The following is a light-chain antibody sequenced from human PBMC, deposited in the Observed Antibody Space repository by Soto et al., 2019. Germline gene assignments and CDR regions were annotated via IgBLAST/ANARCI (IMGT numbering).Light chain of an antibody. V-gene: IGKV3-20*01. Sequence: ENVLPQSPGTLSLSPGERATLSCRASQSVSSSYLAWYQQKPGQAPRLLIYGAFNRATRIPDRFSGSGSGTDFTLTISRLEPEDFAVYYCQQYGSSQYTFGQGTKLEIK. CDR3: QQYGSSQYT. J-gene: IGKJ2*01. CDR1: QSVSSSY. CDR2: GAF.